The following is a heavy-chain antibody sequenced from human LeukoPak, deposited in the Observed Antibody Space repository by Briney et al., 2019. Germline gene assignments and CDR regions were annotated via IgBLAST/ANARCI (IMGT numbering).Heavy chain of an antibody. Sequence: ASVKVSCKASGYTFTSYGISWVRQAPGQGLEWMGWISAYNGNTNYAQKLQGRVTMTTDTSTSTAYKELRSLRSDDTAVCYCASSRSYDWDNWFDPWGQGTLVTVSS. CDR2: ISAYNGNT. D-gene: IGHD3-9*01. CDR3: ASSRSYDWDNWFDP. J-gene: IGHJ5*02. V-gene: IGHV1-18*01. CDR1: GYTFTSYG.